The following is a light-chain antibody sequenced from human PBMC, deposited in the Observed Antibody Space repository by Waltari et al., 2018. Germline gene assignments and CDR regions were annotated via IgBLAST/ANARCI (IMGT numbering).Light chain of an antibody. CDR1: PSVSSNY. CDR3: QQYRSSPLT. CDR2: DAS. Sequence: EIVLTQSPGTLSLSPGERATLSCKATPSVSSNYLAWYQQKPGQAPRLLIYDASNRATGIPDRFSGSGSGTDFTLTISRLEPEDFAVYYCQQYRSSPLTSGGGTKVEIK. J-gene: IGKJ4*01. V-gene: IGKV3-20*01.